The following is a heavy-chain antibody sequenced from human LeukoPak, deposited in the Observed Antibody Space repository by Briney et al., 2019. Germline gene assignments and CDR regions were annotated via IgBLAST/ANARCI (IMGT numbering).Heavy chain of an antibody. V-gene: IGHV3-11*04. CDR1: GFTFSDYY. Sequence: TGGSLRLSCAASGFTFSDYYMSWIRQAPGKGLEWVSYISSSGSTIYYADSVKGRFTISRDNAKNSLFLQMNSLRVEDTAVYYCARESVLFWFAELACEDYYGMDVWGQGTTVTVSS. CDR3: ARESVLFWFAELACEDYYGMDV. J-gene: IGHJ6*02. D-gene: IGHD3-10*01. CDR2: ISSSGSTI.